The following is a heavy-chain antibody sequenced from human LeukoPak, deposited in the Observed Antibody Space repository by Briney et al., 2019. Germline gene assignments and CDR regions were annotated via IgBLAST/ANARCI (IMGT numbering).Heavy chain of an antibody. J-gene: IGHJ6*02. V-gene: IGHV3-7*01. CDR1: GFTPTSYW. D-gene: IGHD3-3*01. Sequence: GGSLRLSCAASGFTPTSYWMSWVRHAPGGGLGWVANIKQDGSEKYYMDSVKGRFTVSRDNAKNSLYLQMNSLRAEDTAVYYCARDYDLLYYGMDVWGQGTTVTVSS. CDR2: IKQDGSEK. CDR3: ARDYDLLYYGMDV.